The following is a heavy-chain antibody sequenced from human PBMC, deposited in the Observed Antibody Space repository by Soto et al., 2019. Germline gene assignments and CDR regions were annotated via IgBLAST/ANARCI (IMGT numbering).Heavy chain of an antibody. J-gene: IGHJ1*01. D-gene: IGHD3-22*01. CDR2: INAGNGNT. CDR1: GYTFTNYA. V-gene: IGHV1-3*01. CDR3: ARESGSYSEYFQH. Sequence: ASVKVSCKASGYTFTNYAVHWVRQAPGQRLEWMGWINAGNGNTRFSQNLQGRVTITRDTSARTVYMELSSLRSEDTAVYYCARESGSYSEYFQHWGQGTLVTVSS.